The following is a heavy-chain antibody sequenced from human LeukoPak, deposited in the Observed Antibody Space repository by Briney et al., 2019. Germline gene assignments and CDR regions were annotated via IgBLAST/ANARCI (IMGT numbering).Heavy chain of an antibody. D-gene: IGHD1-26*01. J-gene: IGHJ4*02. CDR1: GFTFSSYW. CDR2: IKQDGSEK. CDR3: ATEGAANGY. V-gene: IGHV3-7*01. Sequence: GGSLRLSCAASGFTFSSYWTSWVRQAPGKGLEWVANIKQDGSEKYYVDSVKGRFTISRDNAKNSLYLQMNSLRAEDTAVYYCATEGAANGYWGQGTLVTVSS.